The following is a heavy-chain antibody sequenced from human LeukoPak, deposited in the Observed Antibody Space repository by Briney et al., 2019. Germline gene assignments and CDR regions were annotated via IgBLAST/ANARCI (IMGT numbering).Heavy chain of an antibody. Sequence: GGSLRLSCAASGFTFSSYAMSWVRQAPGKGLEWVSAISGSGGSTYYADSVKGRFTISRDNSKNTLYLQMNSLRAEDTAVYYCAKALDYVQPDSSGYLRPSSRLYFDYWGQGTLVTASS. CDR1: GFTFSSYA. D-gene: IGHD3-22*01. V-gene: IGHV3-23*01. CDR2: ISGSGGST. J-gene: IGHJ4*02. CDR3: AKALDYVQPDSSGYLRPSSRLYFDY.